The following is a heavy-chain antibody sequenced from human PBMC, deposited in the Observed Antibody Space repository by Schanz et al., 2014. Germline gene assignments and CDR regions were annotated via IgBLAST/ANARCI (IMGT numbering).Heavy chain of an antibody. J-gene: IGHJ4*02. CDR3: ARDRLECGAECYSVEVFEI. V-gene: IGHV1-69*08. Sequence: QVHLVQSGAEVKKPGSSVKVSCKLSGGTFSSYTISWMRQAPGQGLEWMGRIIPSLGLAKYEQKFQDKVTITADTSTTTAYMELSGLRSEDTAVYYCARDRLECGAECYSVEVFEIWGQGTLVIVSS. D-gene: IGHD2-21*01. CDR1: GGTFSSYT. CDR2: IIPSLGLA.